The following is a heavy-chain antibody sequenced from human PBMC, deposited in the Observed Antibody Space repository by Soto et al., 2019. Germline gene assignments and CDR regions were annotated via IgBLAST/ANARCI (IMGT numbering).Heavy chain of an antibody. CDR2: IVVGSGKT. CDR1: GFTFTSSA. D-gene: IGHD6-6*01. V-gene: IGHV1-58*01. CDR3: GVFHCLQLLRAGSYYFCIDV. Sequence: GASVKVSCKASGFTFTSSAVQWVGQAGGERVEGIGWIVVGSGKTNYAQKFEERVTITRDMSTSTAYMELGSLRCEDTDVYYCGVFHCLQLLRAGSYYFCIDVCGQPTTVTVCS. J-gene: IGHJ6*02.